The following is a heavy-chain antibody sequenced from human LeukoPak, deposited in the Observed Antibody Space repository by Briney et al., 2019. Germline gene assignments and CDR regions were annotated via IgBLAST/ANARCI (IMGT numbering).Heavy chain of an antibody. CDR2: INPNSGGI. J-gene: IGHJ4*02. CDR3: ARDRDGGVGTIDY. D-gene: IGHD3-3*01. CDR1: GYTFTGYY. Sequence: EASVKVSCKASGYTFTGYYMHWVRQAPGQGLEWMGWINPNSGGINYAQKFQGRVTMTRATSISTAYIELSRLRFDDTAVYYCARDRDGGVGTIDYWGQGTLVPVSS. V-gene: IGHV1-2*02.